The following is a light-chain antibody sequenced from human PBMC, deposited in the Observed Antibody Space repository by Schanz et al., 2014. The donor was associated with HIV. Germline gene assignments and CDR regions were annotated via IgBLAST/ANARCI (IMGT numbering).Light chain of an antibody. CDR3: KSYTSSSTWV. V-gene: IGLV2-8*01. CDR2: EVN. J-gene: IGLJ3*02. CDR1: SSDVGGYNY. Sequence: QSALTQPPSASGSPGQSVTISCTGTSSDVGGYNYVSWYQQHPGKAPKLMIYEVNKRPSGVPDRFSGSKSGNTASLTVSGLQAEDEADYYCKSYTSSSTWVFGGGTKLTVL.